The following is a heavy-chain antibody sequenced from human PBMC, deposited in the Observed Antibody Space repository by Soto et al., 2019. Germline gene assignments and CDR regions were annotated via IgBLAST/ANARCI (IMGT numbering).Heavy chain of an antibody. V-gene: IGHV1-69*02. D-gene: IGHD6-13*01. J-gene: IGHJ6*03. Sequence: SVKVSCKASGGTFSSYTISWVRQAPGQGLEWMGRIIPILGIANYAQKFQGRVTITADKSTSTAYMELSSLRSEDTAVYYCARAKQQLENPSGYYYYYMDVWGKGTTVTVS. CDR3: ARAKQQLENPSGYYYYYMDV. CDR1: GGTFSSYT. CDR2: IIPILGIA.